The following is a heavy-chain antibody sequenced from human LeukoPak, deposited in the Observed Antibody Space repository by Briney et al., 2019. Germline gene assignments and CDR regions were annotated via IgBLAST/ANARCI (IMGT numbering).Heavy chain of an antibody. CDR2: IYYSGST. CDR1: GGSISSYY. D-gene: IGHD5-24*01. Sequence: ETLSLTCTVSGGSISSYYWSWIRQPPGKGLEWIGYIYYSGSTNYTPSLKSRVTISVDTSKNQFSLKLSSVTAADTAVYYCARGVEMATTYFDYWGQGTLVTVSS. V-gene: IGHV4-59*12. CDR3: ARGVEMATTYFDY. J-gene: IGHJ4*02.